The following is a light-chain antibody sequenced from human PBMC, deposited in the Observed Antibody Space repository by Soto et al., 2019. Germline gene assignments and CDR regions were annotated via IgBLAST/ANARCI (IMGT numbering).Light chain of an antibody. V-gene: IGLV1-47*01. Sequence: QSVRTQPPSASGTPGQRVTISCSGSRSNIGSNYVYWYQQFPGTAPKLLIYRNNQRPSGVPDRFSGSKSGTSASLAITGLRADDEADYYCQSYASSLSANFVFGTGTKVTV. CDR3: QSYASSLSANFV. J-gene: IGLJ1*01. CDR1: RSNIGSNY. CDR2: RNN.